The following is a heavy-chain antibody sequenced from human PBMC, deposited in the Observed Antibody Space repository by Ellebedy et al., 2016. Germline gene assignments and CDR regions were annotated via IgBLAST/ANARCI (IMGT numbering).Heavy chain of an antibody. CDR1: GYTFTAYY. Sequence: ASVKVSCXASGYTFTAYYIHWVRQAPGQGLEWMGWINPHSGGTNFAQKFQGRVTMTRDTFISTAYMELSKLRSDDTAVYYCTRFSSTWYWFDPWGQGTLVTVS. J-gene: IGHJ5*02. V-gene: IGHV1-2*02. CDR2: INPHSGGT. D-gene: IGHD6-13*01. CDR3: TRFSSTWYWFDP.